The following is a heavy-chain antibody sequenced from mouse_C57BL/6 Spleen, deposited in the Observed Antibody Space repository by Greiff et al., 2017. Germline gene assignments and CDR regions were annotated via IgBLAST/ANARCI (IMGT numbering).Heavy chain of an antibody. V-gene: IGHV1-50*01. CDR1: GYTFTSYW. CDR3: AGRGYSNYVGAMDY. CDR2: IDPSDSYT. J-gene: IGHJ4*01. D-gene: IGHD2-5*01. Sequence: VLLQQPGAELVKPGASVKLSCKASGYTFTSYWMQWVKQRPGQGLEWIGEIDPSDSYTNYNQKFKGKATLPVDTSSSTAYMQLSSLTSEDSAVYYCAGRGYSNYVGAMDYWGQGTSVTVSS.